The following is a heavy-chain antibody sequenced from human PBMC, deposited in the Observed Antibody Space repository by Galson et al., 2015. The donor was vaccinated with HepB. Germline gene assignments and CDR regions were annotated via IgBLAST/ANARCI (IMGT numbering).Heavy chain of an antibody. CDR2: IYWDDDK. CDR3: AHTPLHYSGYSSSWYGGLFDY. CDR1: GFSLRTSGVG. J-gene: IGHJ4*02. Sequence: PALVKPTQTLTLTCTFSGFSLRTSGVGVGWIRQPPGKSLEWLALIYWDDDKRYSPSLKSRLTITKDTSKNQVVLTMTNMDPVDTATYYCAHTPLHYSGYSSSWYGGLFDYWGQGTLVTVSS. V-gene: IGHV2-5*02. D-gene: IGHD6-13*01.